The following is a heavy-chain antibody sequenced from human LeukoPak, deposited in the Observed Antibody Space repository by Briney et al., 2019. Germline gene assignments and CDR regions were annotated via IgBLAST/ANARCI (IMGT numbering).Heavy chain of an antibody. CDR2: ISYSGST. CDR3: ARGSLDFDY. J-gene: IGHJ4*02. Sequence: SETLSLTCTVSGGSISSYYWSWLRQPPGKGLEWIGYISYSGSTHYNPSLKSRVTISVDTSKNQFSLKLSSVTAADTAVYYCARGSLDFDYWGQGTLVTVSS. V-gene: IGHV4-59*12. CDR1: GGSISSYY.